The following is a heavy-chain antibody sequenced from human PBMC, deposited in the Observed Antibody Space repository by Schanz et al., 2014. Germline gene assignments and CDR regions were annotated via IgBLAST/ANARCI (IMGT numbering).Heavy chain of an antibody. CDR3: AKLSSSGRLAGYFDY. CDR2: FIVDSGNT. CDR1: GFTFSDYY. J-gene: IGHJ4*02. Sequence: EGQLAESGGGLVQPGGSLRLSCAASGFTFSDYYMSWIRQAPGKGLEWVSGFIVDSGNTYYAGSVKGRFSISRDYSKNTLYLQMSSLRAEDTAIYYCAKLSSSGRLAGYFDYWGQGALVTVSS. V-gene: IGHV3-23*04. D-gene: IGHD6-19*01.